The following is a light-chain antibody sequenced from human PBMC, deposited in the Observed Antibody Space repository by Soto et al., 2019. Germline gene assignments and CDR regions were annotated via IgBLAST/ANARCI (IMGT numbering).Light chain of an antibody. Sequence: DIQLTESPSFLSAAVGDGVTMTCRASQGINSYLAWYQKKPGKAPKLLINTASTLQSGVPSRFSGSGSGTEFTLTISSLQPEDFATYYCQQYNSYSFGQGTKVDIK. J-gene: IGKJ1*01. CDR1: QGINSY. V-gene: IGKV1-9*01. CDR2: TAS. CDR3: QQYNSYS.